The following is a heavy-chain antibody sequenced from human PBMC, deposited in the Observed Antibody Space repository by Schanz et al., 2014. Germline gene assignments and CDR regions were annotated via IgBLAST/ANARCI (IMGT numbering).Heavy chain of an antibody. CDR3: LAPDYGMDV. CDR2: IWYDGSNK. V-gene: IGHV3-33*01. J-gene: IGHJ6*02. CDR1: GFTFSSYG. Sequence: QVQLVESGGGVVQPGRSLRLSCAASGFTFSSYGMHWVRQAPGKGLEWVAVIWYDGSNKYYADSVKGRFTISRDNSKNTLFLQMNSLRAEDTAVYYCLAPDYGMDVWGQGTTVNVSS.